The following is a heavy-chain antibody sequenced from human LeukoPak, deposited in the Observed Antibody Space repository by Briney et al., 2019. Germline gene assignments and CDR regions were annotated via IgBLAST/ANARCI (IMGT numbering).Heavy chain of an antibody. D-gene: IGHD6-19*01. CDR3: ARDAHSSGWYYAFDI. Sequence: EASVTVSCKASGYTFTSYGISWVRQAPGQGLEWMGWISAYNGNTNYAQKLQGRVTMTTDTSTSTAYMELRSLRSDDTAVYYCARDAHSSGWYYAFDIWGQGTMVTVSS. V-gene: IGHV1-18*01. CDR2: ISAYNGNT. CDR1: GYTFTSYG. J-gene: IGHJ3*02.